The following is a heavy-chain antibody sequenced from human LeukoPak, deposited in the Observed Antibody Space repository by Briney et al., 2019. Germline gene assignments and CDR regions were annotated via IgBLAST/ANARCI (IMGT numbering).Heavy chain of an antibody. Sequence: PGGSLRLSCAASGFTFSSYGMSWVRQAPGKGLEWVSSINTGGTNRHYADSVKGRFTISRDNSKNTLYLQMNSLRAEDTAVYYCASQLWNSDYWGQGTLVTVSS. V-gene: IGHV3-23*01. CDR3: ASQLWNSDY. CDR2: INTGGTNR. CDR1: GFTFSSYG. D-gene: IGHD5-18*01. J-gene: IGHJ4*02.